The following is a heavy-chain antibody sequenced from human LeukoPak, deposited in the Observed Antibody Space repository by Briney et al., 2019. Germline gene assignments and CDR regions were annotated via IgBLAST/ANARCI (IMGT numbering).Heavy chain of an antibody. CDR1: GFTFSSYA. CDR3: AKDLVQFGYCSSTSCYEGGDY. V-gene: IGHV3-23*01. D-gene: IGHD2-2*03. CDR2: ISGSGVST. Sequence: PGGSLRLSCAASGFTFSSYAMSWVRQAPGKGLEWVSAISGSGVSTYYADSVKGRFTISRDKSKNTLYLQMNSLRSEAKAVYYCAKDLVQFGYCSSTSCYEGGDYWGQGTLVTVSS. J-gene: IGHJ4*02.